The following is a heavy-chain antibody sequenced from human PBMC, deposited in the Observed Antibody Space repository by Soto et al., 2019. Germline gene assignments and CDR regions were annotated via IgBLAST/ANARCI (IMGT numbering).Heavy chain of an antibody. V-gene: IGHV3-30-3*01. CDR1: GFTFSSYA. J-gene: IGHJ4*02. CDR3: ARDRGIAVAANYFDY. CDR2: ISYDGSNK. Sequence: PGGSLRLSCAAPGFTFSSYAMHWVRQAPGKGLGWVAVISYDGSNKYYADSVKGRFTISRDNSKNTLYLQMNSLRAEDTAVYYCARDRGIAVAANYFDYRGQGTLVTVSS. D-gene: IGHD6-19*01.